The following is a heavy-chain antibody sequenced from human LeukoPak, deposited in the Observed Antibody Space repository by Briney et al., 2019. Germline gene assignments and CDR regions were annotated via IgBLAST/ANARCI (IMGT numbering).Heavy chain of an antibody. J-gene: IGHJ4*02. CDR2: ISYDGSSK. CDR1: GFTFSSYA. Sequence: GGSLRLSCAASGFTFSSYAMHWVRQAPGKGLEWVAVISYDGSSKYYADSVKGRFTISRDNSKNTLYLQMNSLRAEDTAVYYCASSGSSGSYQYWGQGTLVTVSS. CDR3: ASSGSSGSYQY. V-gene: IGHV3-30-3*01. D-gene: IGHD1-26*01.